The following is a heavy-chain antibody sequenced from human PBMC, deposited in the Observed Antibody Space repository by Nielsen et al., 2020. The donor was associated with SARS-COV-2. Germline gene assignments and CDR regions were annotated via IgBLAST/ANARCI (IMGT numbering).Heavy chain of an antibody. Sequence: GESLKISCAASGFSFNSYAMSWVRQAPGKGLEWVSFISGSGGRTFYADSVKGRFTISRDNSKTTVYLQMNRLRAEDTAVYYCAKDSHLLRYFDADVFDFDYWGQGTLVTVSS. CDR2: ISGSGGRT. CDR3: AKDSHLLRYFDADVFDFDY. J-gene: IGHJ4*02. V-gene: IGHV3-23*01. CDR1: GFSFNSYA. D-gene: IGHD3-9*01.